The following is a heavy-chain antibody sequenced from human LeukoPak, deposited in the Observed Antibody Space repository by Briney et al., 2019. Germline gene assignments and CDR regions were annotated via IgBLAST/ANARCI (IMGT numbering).Heavy chain of an antibody. CDR1: VFTFSSYS. J-gene: IGHJ4*02. CDR2: ISSSSSYI. D-gene: IGHD6-19*01. Sequence: GGSLRLSCAASVFTFSSYSMNWVRQAPGKGLEWVSSISSSSSYIYYADSVKGRFTISRDNAKNSLYLQMNSLRAEDTAVYYCVRDPYSGWHFDHWGQGTLVTVSS. V-gene: IGHV3-21*01. CDR3: VRDPYSGWHFDH.